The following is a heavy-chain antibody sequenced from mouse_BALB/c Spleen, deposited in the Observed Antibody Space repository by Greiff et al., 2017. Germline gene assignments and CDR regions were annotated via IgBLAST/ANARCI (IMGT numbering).Heavy chain of an antibody. V-gene: IGHV4-2*02. CDR3: ARRGSSLYAMDY. CDR1: GFDFSRYW. CDR2: IIPGSSTI. Sequence: VQLKESGGGLVQPGGSLNLSCAASGFDFSRYWMSWARQAPGKGQEWTGEIIPGSSTINYTPSLKDKFIISRDNAKNTLYLQMSKVRSEDTALYYCARRGSSLYAMDYWGQGTSVTVSS. D-gene: IGHD1-1*01. J-gene: IGHJ4*01.